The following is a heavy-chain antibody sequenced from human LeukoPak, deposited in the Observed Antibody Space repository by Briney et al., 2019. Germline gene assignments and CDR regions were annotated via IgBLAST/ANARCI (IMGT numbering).Heavy chain of an antibody. CDR3: AAGPYDYVWGSYRSSWFDP. CDR2: IVVGSGNT. V-gene: IGHV1-58*01. Sequence: SVKVSCKASGLTFTSSAVQWVRQARGQRLEWIGWIVVGSGNTNYAQKFQERVTITRDMSTSTAYMELSSLRSEDTAVYYCAAGPYDYVWGSYRSSWFDPWGQGTLVTVS. J-gene: IGHJ5*02. CDR1: GLTFTSSA. D-gene: IGHD3-16*02.